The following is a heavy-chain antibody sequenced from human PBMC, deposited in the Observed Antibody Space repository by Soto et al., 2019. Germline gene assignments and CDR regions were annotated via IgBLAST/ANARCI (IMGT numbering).Heavy chain of an antibody. D-gene: IGHD5-12*01. Sequence: EVQLLESGGGLVQPGGSLRLSCAASGFSFDDYAMTWVRQAAGKGLEWVSAISGSGDNTYYADSVKGRFTISRDNSKNTLDLQLNSLRAEDTAVYYCAKGYYSGYDLAYFDYWGQGTLVTVSS. CDR3: AKGYYSGYDLAYFDY. V-gene: IGHV3-23*01. CDR2: ISGSGDNT. J-gene: IGHJ4*02. CDR1: GFSFDDYA.